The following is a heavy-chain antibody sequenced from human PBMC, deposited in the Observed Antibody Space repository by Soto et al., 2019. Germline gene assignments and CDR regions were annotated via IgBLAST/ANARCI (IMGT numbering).Heavy chain of an antibody. CDR2: IHYSGST. J-gene: IGHJ4*02. V-gene: IGHV4-59*08. CDR3: ARHYNSGSYPLDC. Sequence: QVQLQESGPGLVKPSETLSLTCTVSGGSVSGYYWGWIRQPPGRGLEYIGHIHYSGSTNYNPSLKSRVTMSVDASRNQFSLKLNSVTAADTAVYFCARHYNSGSYPLDCWGQGTLVTGSS. CDR1: GGSVSGYY. D-gene: IGHD3-10*01.